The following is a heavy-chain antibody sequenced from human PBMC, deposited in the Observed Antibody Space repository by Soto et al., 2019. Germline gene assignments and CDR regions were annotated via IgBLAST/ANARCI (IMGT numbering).Heavy chain of an antibody. J-gene: IGHJ4*02. CDR2: INPNSGNI. Sequence: ASVKVSCKASGETFTTYYINWVRQATGHGLEWMGWINPNSGNIGYAQRFQGRVTMTRDTAIRTAYMEVSSLRSDDTAVYYCARGRASGSYYLLDYWGQGTLVTVSS. D-gene: IGHD3-10*01. CDR3: ARGRASGSYYLLDY. CDR1: GETFTTYY. V-gene: IGHV1-8*01.